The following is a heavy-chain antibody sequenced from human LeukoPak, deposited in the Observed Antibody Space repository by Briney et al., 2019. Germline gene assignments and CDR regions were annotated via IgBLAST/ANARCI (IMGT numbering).Heavy chain of an antibody. J-gene: IGHJ3*02. CDR3: VIVTYYYGSGSVAFDI. V-gene: IGHV1-2*02. CDR1: GYTFTGYY. Sequence: ASVKVSCKASGYTFTGYYMHWVRQAPGQGLEWMGWINPNSGGTNYAQKFQGRVTMTRGTSISTAYMELSRLRSDDTAVYYCVIVTYYYGSGSVAFDIWGQGTMVTVSS. D-gene: IGHD3-10*01. CDR2: INPNSGGT.